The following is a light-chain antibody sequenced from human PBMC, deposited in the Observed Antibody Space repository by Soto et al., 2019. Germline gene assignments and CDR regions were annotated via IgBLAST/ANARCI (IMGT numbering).Light chain of an antibody. CDR3: SSYTSSSTLV. CDR1: SSDVGGYNF. Sequence: QSVLTQPASVSASPGQSITISCTGTSSDVGGYNFVSWYQHHPAKAPKLMIYEVSNRASGVSNRFSGSNAGNTASLTISGLQAEDDADYYCSSYTSSSTLVFGTGTKVTVL. J-gene: IGLJ1*01. CDR2: EVS. V-gene: IGLV2-14*01.